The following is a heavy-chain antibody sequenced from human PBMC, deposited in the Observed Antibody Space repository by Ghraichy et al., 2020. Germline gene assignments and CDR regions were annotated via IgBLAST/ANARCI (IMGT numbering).Heavy chain of an antibody. CDR1: GFTFSSYG. J-gene: IGHJ4*02. Sequence: GGSLRLSCAASGFTFSSYGMHWVRQAPGKGLEWVAVISYDGSNKYYADSVKGRFTISRDNSKNTLYLQMNSLRAEDTAVYYCAKDGDSGSYFSWLFDYWGQGTLVTVSS. V-gene: IGHV3-30*18. CDR2: ISYDGSNK. D-gene: IGHD1-26*01. CDR3: AKDGDSGSYFSWLFDY.